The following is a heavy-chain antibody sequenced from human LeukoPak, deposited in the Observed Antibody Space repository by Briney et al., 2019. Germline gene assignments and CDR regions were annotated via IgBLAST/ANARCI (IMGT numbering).Heavy chain of an antibody. CDR2: VSTYNGKT. V-gene: IGHV1-18*01. CDR1: GYIFSNYA. J-gene: IGHJ3*01. CDR3: ARDQSGHPLEDAFEV. D-gene: IGHD1-26*01. Sequence: GASVKVSCKASGYIFSNYAVSWVRQAPGHGLEWMGWVSTYNGKTNYAQKFQDRVTMTTDTSTRIVYMDLRCLRSDDTAMYYCARDQSGHPLEDAFEVWGQGTMVIVSS.